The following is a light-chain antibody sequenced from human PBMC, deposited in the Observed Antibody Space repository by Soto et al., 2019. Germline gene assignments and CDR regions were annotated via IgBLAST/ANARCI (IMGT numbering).Light chain of an antibody. CDR3: SSYTSGSTFYV. J-gene: IGLJ1*01. V-gene: IGLV2-14*01. Sequence: QSALTQPASVSGSPGQSITISCTGTSSDIGGYNYVSWFQQHPGKAPKLMISDVSNRPSGVSNRVSGSKSGNTASLTISGLQAEDEADYYCSSYTSGSTFYVFGTGTKLTVL. CDR2: DVS. CDR1: SSDIGGYNY.